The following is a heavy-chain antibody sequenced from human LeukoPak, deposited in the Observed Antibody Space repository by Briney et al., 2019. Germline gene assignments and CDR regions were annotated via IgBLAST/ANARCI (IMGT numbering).Heavy chain of an antibody. V-gene: IGHV3-74*01. D-gene: IGHD3-10*01. CDR1: GFTFSSYW. J-gene: IGHJ3*02. CDR3: STGSGHAFDI. CDR2: INSDGSST. Sequence: GSLRLSCAASGFTFSSYWMHWVRQVPGKGLVWVSRINSDGSSTSYADSVKGRFTISRDNAKNTLYVQMNSLRAEDTAVYYCSTGSGHAFDIWGRGTMVAVSS.